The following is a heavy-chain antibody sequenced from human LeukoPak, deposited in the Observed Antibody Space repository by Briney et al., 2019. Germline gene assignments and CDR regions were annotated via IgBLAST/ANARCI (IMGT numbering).Heavy chain of an antibody. D-gene: IGHD3-10*01. CDR1: LYTLTGYC. CDR3: ARSNVETRRGDNWFDP. Sequence: ASVNVSCKPSLYTLTGYCIHSVRQAPRRGGKCMGWISPNKGGTNYAQNFQGTCTITRDTSLSTAYMELNRLRSDDTAVYYCARSNVETRRGDNWFDPWGQGTLVTVSS. V-gene: IGHV1-2*02. J-gene: IGHJ5*02. CDR2: ISPNKGGT.